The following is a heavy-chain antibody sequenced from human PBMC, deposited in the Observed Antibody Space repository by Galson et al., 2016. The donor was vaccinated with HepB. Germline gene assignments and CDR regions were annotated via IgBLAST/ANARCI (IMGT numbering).Heavy chain of an antibody. CDR3: AKDRQLWLGRIDY. Sequence: SLRLSCAASGFTFSSCGMHWVRQAPGKGLEWVAVISYYGSDKYYADSVKGRFTISRDNSKNTLYLQMNSLRAEDTAVYYCAKDRQLWLGRIDYWGQGTLVTVSS. J-gene: IGHJ4*02. V-gene: IGHV3-30*18. D-gene: IGHD5-18*01. CDR1: GFTFSSCG. CDR2: ISYYGSDK.